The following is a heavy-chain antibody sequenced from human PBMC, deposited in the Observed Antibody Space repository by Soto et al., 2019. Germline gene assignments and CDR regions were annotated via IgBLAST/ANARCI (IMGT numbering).Heavy chain of an antibody. V-gene: IGHV3-74*01. CDR3: AREVAAQERYGMDV. D-gene: IGHD6-13*01. CDR2: INSDGSST. CDR1: GFTFSSYW. Sequence: GGSLRLSCAASGFTFSSYWMHWVRQAPGKGLVWVSRINSDGSSTSYADSVKGRFTISRDNAKNTLYLQMNSLRAEDTAVYYCAREVAAQERYGMDVWGQGTTVTVSS. J-gene: IGHJ6*02.